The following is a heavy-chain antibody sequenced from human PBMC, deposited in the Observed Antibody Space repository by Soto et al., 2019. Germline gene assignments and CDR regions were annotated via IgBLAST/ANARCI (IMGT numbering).Heavy chain of an antibody. D-gene: IGHD6-19*01. Sequence: GGSLRLSCAASGFTFGGSAMHWVRQASGKGLEWVGHIRSKTNSYATAYAESVKGRFTISRDDSMNTAYLQMNSLKTENTAVYFCTRQTDAVQWLVVPTDYNFDYWGQGTLVTVSS. CDR1: GFTFGGSA. V-gene: IGHV3-73*01. CDR2: IRSKTNSYAT. CDR3: TRQTDAVQWLVVPTDYNFDY. J-gene: IGHJ4*02.